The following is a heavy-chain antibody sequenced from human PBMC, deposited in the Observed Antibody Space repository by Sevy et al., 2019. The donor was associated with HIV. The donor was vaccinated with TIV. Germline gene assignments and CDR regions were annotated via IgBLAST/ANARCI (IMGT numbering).Heavy chain of an antibody. CDR3: ARSFYDILTGYYGMDV. CDR2: MNPNSGNT. Sequence: ASVKVSCKASGYTFTSYDINWVRQATGQGLAWMGWMNPNSGNTGYAQTFQGRVTMTRNTSISTAYMELSSLRSEDTAVYYCARSFYDILTGYYGMDVWGQGTTVTVSS. V-gene: IGHV1-8*01. J-gene: IGHJ6*02. D-gene: IGHD3-9*01. CDR1: GYTFTSYD.